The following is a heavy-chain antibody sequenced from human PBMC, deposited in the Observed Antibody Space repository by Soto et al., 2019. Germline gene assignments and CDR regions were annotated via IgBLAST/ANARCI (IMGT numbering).Heavy chain of an antibody. CDR3: ATTLTTSAEYFQY. CDR1: GFIFSNYW. V-gene: IGHV3-7*01. Sequence: GGSLRLSCGPSGFIFSNYWMSWVRQFPGKGLEWVAHIKEDGSDKYYGDSVKGRFIISRDNATNSLFLQMNSLRAEDTAVYYCATTLTTSAEYFQYWGQGTLVTVSS. CDR2: IKEDGSDK. J-gene: IGHJ1*01. D-gene: IGHD3-16*01.